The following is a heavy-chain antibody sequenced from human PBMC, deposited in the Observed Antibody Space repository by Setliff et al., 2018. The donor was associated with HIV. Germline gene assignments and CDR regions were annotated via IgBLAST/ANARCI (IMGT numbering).Heavy chain of an antibody. CDR2: TYDSGGT. CDR3: ARGIYRPWGGYSAFATDAFET. V-gene: IGHV4-31*03. CDR1: SGPISNGGIY. Sequence: PSETLSLTCTVSSGPISNGGIYWSWIRHHPGKGLEWIRYTYDSGGTYYSPSLKSRVSMSIDTFKNQFSLNLTSVTAADTAVYYCARGIYRPWGGYSAFATDAFETWGQGTLVTVSS. J-gene: IGHJ3*02. D-gene: IGHD5-12*01.